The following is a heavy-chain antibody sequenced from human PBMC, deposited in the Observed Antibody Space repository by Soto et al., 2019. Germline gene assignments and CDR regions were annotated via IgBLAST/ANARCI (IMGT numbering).Heavy chain of an antibody. CDR1: GESVSDSY. CDR2: INPSKGA. V-gene: IGHV4-34*01. CDR3: ARGVMEGAFKGGRRSYYWFLDL. D-gene: IGHD3-16*01. J-gene: IGHJ2*01. Sequence: QAHLQQWGAGLVRPSETLSLTCAVYGESVSDSYWTWIRRSPGRGLEWLGEINPSKGATYNPSLKSRGSISPDTSKRQLSLKLFSATAADTAVYYCARGVMEGAFKGGRRSYYWFLDLWGRGTLVAVSS.